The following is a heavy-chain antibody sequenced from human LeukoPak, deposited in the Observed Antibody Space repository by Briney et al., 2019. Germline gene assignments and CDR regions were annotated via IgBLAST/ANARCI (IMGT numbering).Heavy chain of an antibody. CDR1: GYTFTSYD. CDR3: ASQGNYYDSSGYYHDY. CDR2: MNPNSGNT. V-gene: IGHV1-8*01. D-gene: IGHD3-22*01. Sequence: ASVKVSCKASGYTFTSYDINWVRQATGQGLEWMGWMNPNSGNTGYAQKFQGRVTMTRNTSISTAYMELSSLRSEDTAVYYCASQGNYYDSSGYYHDYWGQGTLVTVSS. J-gene: IGHJ4*02.